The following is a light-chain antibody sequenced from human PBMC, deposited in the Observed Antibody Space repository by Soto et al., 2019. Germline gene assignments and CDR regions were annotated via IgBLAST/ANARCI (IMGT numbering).Light chain of an antibody. V-gene: IGKV3-11*01. J-gene: IGKJ1*01. CDR2: DAS. Sequence: EVVLKQSPATLSLSPGERATLSCSASQSISNYVAWYQQKPGQAPRLLIYDASDRATGIPGRFSGSGSGTDFTLTISSLEPEDFAVYYCQQYGSSPRTFGQGTNVDIK. CDR1: QSISNY. CDR3: QQYGSSPRT.